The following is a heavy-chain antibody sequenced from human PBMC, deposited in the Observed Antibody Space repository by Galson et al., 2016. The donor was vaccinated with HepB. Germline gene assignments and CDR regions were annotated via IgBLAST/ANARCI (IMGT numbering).Heavy chain of an antibody. J-gene: IGHJ6*02. CDR1: GGSISSGYYY. V-gene: IGHV4-31*03. Sequence: TLSLTCTVSGGSISSGYYYWSWIRQLPGKGLEWIGYISYSGSTDYNPSLQSRVTISADTSKYQFSLQLTSVTAADTAIYYCALVHCTGGVCYSSPWYYGMDVWGQGTTVTVSS. CDR2: ISYSGST. D-gene: IGHD2-8*02. CDR3: ALVHCTGGVCYSSPWYYGMDV.